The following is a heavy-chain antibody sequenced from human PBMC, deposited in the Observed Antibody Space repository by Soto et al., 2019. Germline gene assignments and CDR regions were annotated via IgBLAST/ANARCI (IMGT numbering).Heavy chain of an antibody. Sequence: QLQLQESGSGLVKPSETLSLTCTVSNGSISSRSSYWGWIRQTPGNGLEWIGSIYYIGNTYYNPSLKSRVTSSIDTSKTQFSLKLNSVTAADTAVYFCGGQDYGAKGYYFEHWGQGTLVTVSS. V-gene: IGHV4-39*01. CDR2: IYYIGNT. J-gene: IGHJ4*02. CDR3: GGQDYGAKGYYFEH. CDR1: NGSISSRSSY. D-gene: IGHD4-17*01.